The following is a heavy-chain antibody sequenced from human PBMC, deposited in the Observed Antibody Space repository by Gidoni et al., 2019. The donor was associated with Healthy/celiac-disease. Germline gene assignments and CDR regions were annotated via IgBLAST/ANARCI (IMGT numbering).Heavy chain of an antibody. J-gene: IGHJ4*02. D-gene: IGHD5-12*01. CDR2: ISAYNCNT. Sequence: QVQLVQSGAEVKKPGASVKFSCKASGYTFTSYGTSWVRQAPGQGLEWMGWISAYNCNTNYALKLQGRVTMTTDTSTSTAYMELRSLRSDDTAVYYCARLQRGYSGYDFDYWGQGTLVTVSS. CDR3: ARLQRGYSGYDFDY. V-gene: IGHV1-18*01. CDR1: GYTFTSYG.